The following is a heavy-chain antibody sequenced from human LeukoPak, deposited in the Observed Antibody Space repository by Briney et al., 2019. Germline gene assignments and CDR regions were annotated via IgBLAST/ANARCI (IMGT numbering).Heavy chain of an antibody. J-gene: IGHJ6*03. D-gene: IGHD6-19*01. CDR1: GYTFTGYY. CDR2: INPNSGGT. CDR3: ASTPRGQWLVDYYYYYMDV. V-gene: IGHV1-2*02. Sequence: ASVKVSCKASGYTFTGYYMHWVRQAPGQGLEWMGWINPNSGGTNYAQKFQGRVTMTRDTSISTAYMELSRLRSDDTAVYYCASTPRGQWLVDYYYYYMDVWGKGTTVTVSS.